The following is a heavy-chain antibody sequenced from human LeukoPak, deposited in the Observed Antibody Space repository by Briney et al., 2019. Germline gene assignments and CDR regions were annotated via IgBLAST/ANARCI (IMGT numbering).Heavy chain of an antibody. CDR3: TRNWGSDNWFDP. CDR2: IWYDGSNK. CDR1: GFTFSTYG. Sequence: GGSLRLSCAAAGFTFSTYGMHWVRQAPGKGLEWVAVIWYDGSNKYYADSVKGRFTISRDNSKNTLYLQMNSLRADDTAVYYCTRNWGSDNWFDPWGQGTLVTVSS. V-gene: IGHV3-33*01. D-gene: IGHD7-27*01. J-gene: IGHJ5*02.